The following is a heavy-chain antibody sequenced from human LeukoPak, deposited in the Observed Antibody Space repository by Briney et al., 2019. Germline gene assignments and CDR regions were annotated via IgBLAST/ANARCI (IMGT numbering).Heavy chain of an antibody. CDR3: ARVLGFGSPPAY. CDR1: GFNFNSYP. V-gene: IGHV3-30*04. CDR2: ISFDGSDK. Sequence: PGGSLRLSCVASGFNFNSYPMHWVRQAPGKGLEWVGLISFDGSDKSYADSVEGRFTISRDNSKNTLYPQVNSLSAEDTAVYYCARVLGFGSPPAYWGQGTQVFVSS. J-gene: IGHJ4*02. D-gene: IGHD3-10*01.